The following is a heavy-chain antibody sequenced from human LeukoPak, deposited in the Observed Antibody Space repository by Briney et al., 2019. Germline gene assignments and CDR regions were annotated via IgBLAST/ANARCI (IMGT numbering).Heavy chain of an antibody. CDR2: MNPNSGNT. J-gene: IGHJ3*02. CDR1: GYTFTSYD. Sequence: ASVKVSCKASGYTFTSYDINWVRQATGQGLEWMGWMNPNSGNTGYAQKFQGRVTMTRNTSISTAYMELSSLRSEDTAVYYCASGPILWWERYAFDIWGQGTMVTVSS. V-gene: IGHV1-8*01. CDR3: ASGPILWWERYAFDI. D-gene: IGHD2-21*01.